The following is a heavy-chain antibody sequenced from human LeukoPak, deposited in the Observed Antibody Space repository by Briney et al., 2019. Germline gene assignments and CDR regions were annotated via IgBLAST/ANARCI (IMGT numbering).Heavy chain of an antibody. J-gene: IGHJ3*02. CDR3: AKCSASYYNDAFDI. CDR2: IRGGGGVT. D-gene: IGHD3-10*01. CDR1: GFTFDNYA. Sequence: PGVCLRLSCAASGFTFDNYAMNWVRQAPGKGLEWVAYIRGGGGVTRYSDSVKDRFAISRDNSKNTLYLQMNSLRAEDTAIYYCAKCSASYYNDAFDIWGRGTMVTVSS. V-gene: IGHV3-23*01.